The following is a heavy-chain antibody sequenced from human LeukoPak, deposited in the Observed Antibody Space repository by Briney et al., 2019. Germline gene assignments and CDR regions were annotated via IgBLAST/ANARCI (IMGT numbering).Heavy chain of an antibody. CDR2: ISGSGGST. J-gene: IGHJ4*02. Sequence: PGGSLRLSCAASGFTFSSYAMSWVRQAPGKGLEWVSAISGSGGSTYYADSVKGRFTISRDNSKNTLYLQMNSLRAEDTAVYYCAKDLHCSGGSCSHDWGQGTLVTVSS. V-gene: IGHV3-23*01. CDR1: GFTFSSYA. D-gene: IGHD2-15*01. CDR3: AKDLHCSGGSCSHD.